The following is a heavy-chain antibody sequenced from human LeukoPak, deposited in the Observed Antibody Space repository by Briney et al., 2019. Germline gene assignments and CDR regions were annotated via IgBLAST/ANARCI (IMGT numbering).Heavy chain of an antibody. D-gene: IGHD5-24*01. CDR1: GFTFSAYY. Sequence: GGSLRLSCAASGFTFSAYYMSWVRQAPGKGLEWVSYISSSGSTIYYADSVKGRFTISRDNAKNSLYLQMNSLRVEDTAVYYCAKEGRSLQTYWGQGTLVTVSS. CDR3: AKEGRSLQTY. J-gene: IGHJ4*02. V-gene: IGHV3-11*01. CDR2: ISSSGSTI.